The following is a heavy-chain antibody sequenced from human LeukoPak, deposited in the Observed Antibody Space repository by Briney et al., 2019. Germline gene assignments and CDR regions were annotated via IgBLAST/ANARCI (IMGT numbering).Heavy chain of an antibody. Sequence: GGSLRLSCAASGFTFSSYGMHWVRQDPGKGLEWVAVIWYDGSNRYYADSVKGRFTISRDNSKNTVYLQMNSLRAEDTAVYFCARQMRDGDYDYWGQGTLVTVSS. J-gene: IGHJ4*02. CDR2: IWYDGSNR. D-gene: IGHD4-17*01. CDR3: ARQMRDGDYDY. V-gene: IGHV3-33*01. CDR1: GFTFSSYG.